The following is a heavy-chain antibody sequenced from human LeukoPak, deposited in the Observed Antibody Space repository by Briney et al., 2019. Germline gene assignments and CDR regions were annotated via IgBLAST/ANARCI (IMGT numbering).Heavy chain of an antibody. V-gene: IGHV4-59*08. CDR1: GGSISSYY. Sequence: PSETLSLTCTVSGGSISSYYWSWLRQPPGKGLEWIGDIYYSGSTNYNPSLKSRVTISVDTSKNQFSLKLSSVTAADTAVYYCARHKRGVVITIDYGMDVWGQGTTVTVSS. CDR2: IYYSGST. CDR3: ARHKRGVVITIDYGMDV. D-gene: IGHD3-22*01. J-gene: IGHJ6*02.